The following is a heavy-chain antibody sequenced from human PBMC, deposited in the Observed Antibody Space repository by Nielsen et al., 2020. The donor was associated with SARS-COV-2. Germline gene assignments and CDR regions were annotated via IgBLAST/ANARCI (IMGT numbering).Heavy chain of an antibody. J-gene: IGHJ4*02. V-gene: IGHV3-30*18. CDR1: GFTFSSYG. CDR2: ISYDGSNK. Sequence: GGSLRLSCAASGFTFSSYGMHWVRRAPGKGLEWVAVISYDGSNKYYADSVKGRFTISRDNSKNTLYLQMNSLRAEDTAVYYCAKVGGGFTMVRGVPYYFDYWGQGTLVTVSS. D-gene: IGHD3-10*01. CDR3: AKVGGGFTMVRGVPYYFDY.